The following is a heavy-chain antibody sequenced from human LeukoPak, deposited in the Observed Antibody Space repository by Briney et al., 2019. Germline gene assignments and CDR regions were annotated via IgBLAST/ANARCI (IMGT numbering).Heavy chain of an antibody. V-gene: IGHV4-38-2*02. CDR1: GYSISNTYY. CDR3: ARDSPPGDEQVFDY. J-gene: IGHJ4*02. D-gene: IGHD3-10*01. CDR2: IYHSGST. Sequence: SETLSLTCTVSGYSISNTYYWGWIRQPPGKGLEWIGSIYHSGSTYSNPSLKSRVTISVDTSKNQFSLKLSSVTAADTAVYYCARDSPPGDEQVFDYWGQGTLVTVSS.